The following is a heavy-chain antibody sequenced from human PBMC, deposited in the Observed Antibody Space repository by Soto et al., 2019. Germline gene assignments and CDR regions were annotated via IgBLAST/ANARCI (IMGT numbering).Heavy chain of an antibody. CDR2: IYYSGST. Sequence: SETLSLTCTVSGGSISSGGYYWSWIRQHPGKGLEWIGYIYYSGSTYYNPSLKSRVTISVDTSKNQFSLKLSSVTAADTAVYYCARAMGYNWNYGYMDVWGKGTTVTVSS. CDR1: GGSISSGGYY. V-gene: IGHV4-31*03. D-gene: IGHD1-7*01. CDR3: ARAMGYNWNYGYMDV. J-gene: IGHJ6*03.